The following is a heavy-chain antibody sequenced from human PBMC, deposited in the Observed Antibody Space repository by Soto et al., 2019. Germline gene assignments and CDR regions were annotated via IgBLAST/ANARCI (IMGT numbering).Heavy chain of an antibody. V-gene: IGHV4-39*01. CDR2: MFYSGAT. Sequence: SETRSLTCTVSGGSISDISYCWGWIRQPPGKGLQWIGCMFYSGATYYNPSLKNRVTLSVDTSNTEFSLKLVSVTAPDTAVYHCVRHKRGSDGRDPWGQGTRGTGSP. CDR3: VRHKRGSDGRDP. J-gene: IGHJ5*02. D-gene: IGHD3-10*01. CDR1: GGSISDISYC.